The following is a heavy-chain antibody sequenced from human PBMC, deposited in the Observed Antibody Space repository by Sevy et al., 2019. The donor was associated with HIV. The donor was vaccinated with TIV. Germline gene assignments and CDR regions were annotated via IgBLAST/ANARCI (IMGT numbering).Heavy chain of an antibody. CDR1: GFTFSSYA. CDR2: ISYDGSNK. J-gene: IGHJ4*02. V-gene: IGHV3-30-3*01. D-gene: IGHD2-2*01. Sequence: GGSLRLSCVTSGFTFSSYAMSWVRQTPGKGLEWVAVISYDGSNKYYADSVKGRFTISRDNSKNTLYLQMNSLRAEDTAVYYCAREGGYCSSTSCYPLYYFDYWGQGTLVTVSS. CDR3: AREGGYCSSTSCYPLYYFDY.